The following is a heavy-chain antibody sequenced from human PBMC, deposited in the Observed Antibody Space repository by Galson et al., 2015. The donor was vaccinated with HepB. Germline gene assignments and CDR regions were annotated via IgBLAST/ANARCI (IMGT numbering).Heavy chain of an antibody. D-gene: IGHD2-8*01. CDR1: GGSISSSSYY. CDR3: ARIFILYLPVWFDP. Sequence: ETLSLTCTVSGGSISSSSYYWGWIRQPPGKGLEWIGSIYYSGSTYYNPSLKSRVTISVDTSKNQFSLKLSSVTAADTAVYYCARIFILYLPVWFDPWGQGTLVTVSS. CDR2: IYYSGST. V-gene: IGHV4-39*01. J-gene: IGHJ5*02.